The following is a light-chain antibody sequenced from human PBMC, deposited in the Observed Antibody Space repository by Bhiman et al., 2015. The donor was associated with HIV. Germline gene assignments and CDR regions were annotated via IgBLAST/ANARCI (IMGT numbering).Light chain of an antibody. V-gene: IGLV3-21*01. Sequence: SPVLTQPLSVSVAPGKTASITCGGNNIGSKSVHWYQQKPGQAPVVVIYYDKDRPSGIPERFSGSNSGNTATLTISRVEAGDEAAYYCQVWDSLSDHRVFGGGTKLAVL. CDR1: NIGSKS. J-gene: IGLJ3*02. CDR2: YDK. CDR3: QVWDSLSDHRV.